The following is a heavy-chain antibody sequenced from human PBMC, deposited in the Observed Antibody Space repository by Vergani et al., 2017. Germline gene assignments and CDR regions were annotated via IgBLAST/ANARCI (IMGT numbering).Heavy chain of an antibody. CDR1: GYTFTSYD. Sequence: QVQLVQSGAEVKKPGASVKVSCKASGYTFTSYDINWVRQATGQGLEWMGWMNPNSGNTGYEQKFQGRVTMTRNTSISTAYMELSSLRSEDTAVYYCARLVDSSSWYLDYYYYYMDVWGKGTTVTVSS. V-gene: IGHV1-8*01. CDR2: MNPNSGNT. CDR3: ARLVDSSSWYLDYYYYYMDV. D-gene: IGHD6-13*01. J-gene: IGHJ6*03.